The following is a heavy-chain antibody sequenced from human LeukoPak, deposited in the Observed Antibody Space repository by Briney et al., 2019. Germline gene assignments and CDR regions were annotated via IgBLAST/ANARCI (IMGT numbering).Heavy chain of an antibody. J-gene: IGHJ4*02. D-gene: IGHD6-19*01. CDR2: INHSGST. V-gene: IGHV4-34*01. CDR1: GGSFSGYY. CDR3: AAVAGTVDY. Sequence: SETLSLTCAVYGGSFSGYYWSWIRRPPGKGLEWIGEINHSGSTNYNPSLKSRVTISVDTSKNQFSLKLSSVTAADTAVYYCAAVAGTVDYWGQGTLVTVSS.